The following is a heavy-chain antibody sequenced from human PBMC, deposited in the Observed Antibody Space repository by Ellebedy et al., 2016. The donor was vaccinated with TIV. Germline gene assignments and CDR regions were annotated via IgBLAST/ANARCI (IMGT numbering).Heavy chain of an antibody. CDR1: GFTFRSSA. CDR2: ISYDGSKK. V-gene: IGHV3-30*04. J-gene: IGHJ6*02. D-gene: IGHD3-3*02. CDR3: ATSAGSCTFCYYYYYGMDV. Sequence: PGGSLRLSCVASGFTFRSSAMHWVRQAQGKGLEWVAVISYDGSKKYHVDSVKGRFTISRDDSKNTLYLQMNSLRAEDTAVYYCATSAGSCTFCYYYYYGMDVWGQGTTVTVSS.